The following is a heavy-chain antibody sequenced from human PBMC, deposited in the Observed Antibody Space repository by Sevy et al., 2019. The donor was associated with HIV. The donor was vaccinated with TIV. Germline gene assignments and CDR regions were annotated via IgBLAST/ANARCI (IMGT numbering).Heavy chain of an antibody. CDR3: ARDSAVVPRALVY. CDR2: IFYSGSS. J-gene: IGHJ4*02. V-gene: IGHV4-59*01. CDR1: GDSISSYF. D-gene: IGHD2-15*01. Sequence: SETLSLTCNVSGDSISSYFWSWFRQPPGKGLEWIGYIFYSGSSKYNPSLRSRLTISIDRSKKYLSLRLTSVTAADTAVYYCARDSAVVPRALVYWGQGTLVTVSS.